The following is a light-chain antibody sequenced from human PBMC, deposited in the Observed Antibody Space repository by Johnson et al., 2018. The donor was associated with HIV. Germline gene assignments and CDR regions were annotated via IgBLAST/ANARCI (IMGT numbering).Light chain of an antibody. CDR3: GLWDASLSPHDV. Sequence: QSLLTQPPSVSAAPGQRVNISCSGHSSNIENYFVSWYQQLPGAAPRLLIYEDYKRPSGIPDRFSGSKSGASATLGITGLQTGDEADYYCGLWDASLSPHDVFGTGTTIPVL. CDR2: EDY. J-gene: IGLJ1*01. V-gene: IGLV1-51*02. CDR1: SSNIENYF.